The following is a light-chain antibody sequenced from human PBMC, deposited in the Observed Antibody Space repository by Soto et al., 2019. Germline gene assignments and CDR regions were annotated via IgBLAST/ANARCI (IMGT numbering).Light chain of an antibody. V-gene: IGKV1-39*01. Sequence: DSQMTQSPSSLSASVGDRVIITCRASQSISTYLNWYQQSPGKAPKLLIYAASTLHSGVPSRFSGSGSGTDFTLTISGLQPEDFVTYYCQQSSTLYYTFGQGTKV. CDR2: AAS. CDR1: QSISTY. J-gene: IGKJ2*01. CDR3: QQSSTLYYT.